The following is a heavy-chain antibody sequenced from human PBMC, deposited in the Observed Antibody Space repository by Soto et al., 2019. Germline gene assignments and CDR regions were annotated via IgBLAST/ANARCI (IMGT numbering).Heavy chain of an antibody. CDR3: ARMNVDSYQFYYSKDV. J-gene: IGHJ6*02. CDR2: IFSDHER. Sequence: QVTLKESGPALVKPTETITLTCTVSGFSLTTGKMGVSWIRQPPGKALEWLAHIFSDHERSYSTSLQGRLTISKDTSGSQVVLSMTNVDPVDTATYYCARMNVDSYQFYYSKDVWGQVTTLTVSS. V-gene: IGHV2-26*01. CDR1: GFSLTTGKMG. D-gene: IGHD4-17*01.